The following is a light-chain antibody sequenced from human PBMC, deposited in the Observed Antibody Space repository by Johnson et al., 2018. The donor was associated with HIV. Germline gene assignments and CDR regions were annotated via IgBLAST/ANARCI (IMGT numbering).Light chain of an antibody. J-gene: IGLJ1*01. CDR3: GTWDSSLSLLYV. V-gene: IGLV1-51*01. Sequence: QSVLTQPPSVSAAPGQKVTISCSGSSSNIGDNSVSWYQHLPGTAPKLLIYDDNKRPSGIPDRFSGSKSGTSATLGITGLQTRDEADYYCGTWDSSLSLLYVFGTGTKVTVL. CDR1: SSNIGDNS. CDR2: DDN.